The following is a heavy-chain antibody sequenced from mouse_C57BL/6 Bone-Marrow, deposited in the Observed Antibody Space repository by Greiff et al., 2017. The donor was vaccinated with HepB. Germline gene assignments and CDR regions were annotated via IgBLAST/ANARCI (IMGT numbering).Heavy chain of an antibody. Sequence: HFHLHHPLSELVKPCASVPFSCKASGYTFTSSLLHLVNHMPGQGLYLIVSIHPSDSDTNYNQKFKGKATLTVDKSSSTAYMQLSSLTSEDSAVYYCAIERDGSSIYAMDYWGQGTSVTVSS. J-gene: IGHJ4*01. V-gene: IGHV1-74*04. CDR3: AIERDGSSIYAMDY. CDR2: IHPSDSDT. D-gene: IGHD1-1*01. CDR1: GYTFTSSL.